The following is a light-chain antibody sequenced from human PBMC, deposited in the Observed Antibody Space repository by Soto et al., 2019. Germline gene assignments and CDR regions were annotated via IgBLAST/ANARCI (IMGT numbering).Light chain of an antibody. Sequence: EIVLTQSPDTLSLSPGERATLSCRASQSVSSSLAWYQQKPGQAPRLLIYDASNRATGIPARFSGSRSGTDFTLTISSLEPEYFAVYYCQQRSNWPPEVTFGPGTKVDIK. CDR2: DAS. J-gene: IGKJ3*01. V-gene: IGKV3-11*01. CDR1: QSVSSS. CDR3: QQRSNWPPEVT.